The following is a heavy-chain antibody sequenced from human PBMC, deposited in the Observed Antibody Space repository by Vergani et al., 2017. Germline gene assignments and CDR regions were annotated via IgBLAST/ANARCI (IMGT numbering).Heavy chain of an antibody. J-gene: IGHJ4*02. CDR3: ARGDYGILTGYRY. V-gene: IGHV1-46*03. CDR1: GYTFSNYY. Sequence: QVQVVQSGAEVKKSGASVKVSCKTSGYTFSNYYMHWVRQAPGQGLEWMGIINPSGGHTTYAQKFQGRVTMTRDTSTSTVYMELSSLRSEDTAIYYCARGDYGILTGYRYWGQGTLGTVSA. CDR2: INPSGGHT. D-gene: IGHD3-9*01.